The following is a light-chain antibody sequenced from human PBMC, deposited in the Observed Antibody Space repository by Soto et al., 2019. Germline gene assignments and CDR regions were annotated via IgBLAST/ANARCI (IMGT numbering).Light chain of an antibody. Sequence: QSALTQPASVSGSAGQSITISCTGTSSDVGNYNLVSWYQHCPDKAPKLIIYEGTKRPSEISDRFSGSESDTTASLIISGLQPEDEADYYCSSYAGSSARVVFGGGTKLTVL. CDR2: EGT. V-gene: IGLV2-23*01. J-gene: IGLJ2*01. CDR1: SSDVGNYNL. CDR3: SSYAGSSARVV.